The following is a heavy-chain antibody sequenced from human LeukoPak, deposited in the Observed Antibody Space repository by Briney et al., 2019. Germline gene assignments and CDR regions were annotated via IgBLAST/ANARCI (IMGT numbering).Heavy chain of an antibody. J-gene: IGHJ6*02. CDR1: GYTFTSYG. D-gene: IGHD2-15*01. CDR2: ISAYNGNT. CDR3: ARDNLIVVVVAATDASYYGMDV. Sequence: ASVKVSCKASGYTFTSYGISWVRQAPGQGLEWMGWISAYNGNTNYAQKLQGRVTMTTDTSTSTAHMELRSLRSDDTAVYYCARDNLIVVVVAATDASYYGMDVWGQGTTVTVSS. V-gene: IGHV1-18*01.